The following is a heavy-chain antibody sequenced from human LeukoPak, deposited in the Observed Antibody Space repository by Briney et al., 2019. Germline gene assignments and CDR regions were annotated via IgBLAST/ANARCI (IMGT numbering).Heavy chain of an antibody. CDR1: GGSISSHY. V-gene: IGHV4-59*11. CDR2: IYYSGST. J-gene: IGHJ4*02. D-gene: IGHD6-6*01. Sequence: SETLSLTCSVSGGSISSHYWSWIRQPPGKGLEWIGYIYYSGSTYYNPSLKSRVTISVDTSKNQFSLKLSSVTAADTAVYYCARTSIATRHFDYWGQGTLVTVSS. CDR3: ARTSIATRHFDY.